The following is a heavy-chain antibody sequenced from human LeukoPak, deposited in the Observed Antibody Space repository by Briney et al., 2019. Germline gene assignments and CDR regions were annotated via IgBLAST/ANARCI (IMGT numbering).Heavy chain of an antibody. D-gene: IGHD3-22*01. J-gene: IGHJ6*02. Sequence: NSSGTLSLTCTVSGGSISSYYWSWIRQPPGKGLEWIGYIYYSGSTNYNPSLKSRVTISVDTSKNQFSLKLSSVTAADTAVYYCARSIVPHYYRGYYGMDVWGQGTTVTVSS. CDR2: IYYSGST. V-gene: IGHV4-59*08. CDR1: GGSISSYY. CDR3: ARSIVPHYYRGYYGMDV.